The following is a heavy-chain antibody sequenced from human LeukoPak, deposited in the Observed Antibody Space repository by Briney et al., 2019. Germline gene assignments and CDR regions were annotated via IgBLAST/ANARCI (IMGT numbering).Heavy chain of an antibody. CDR2: IDHSGST. V-gene: IGHV4-34*01. J-gene: IGHJ5*02. CDR1: GGSFSGYY. Sequence: SETLSLTCAVYGGSFSGYYWSWICQPPGKGLEWIGEIDHSGSTNYNPSLKSRVTISVDTSKNQFSLKLSSVTAADTAVYYCARLPGEVCSSTSCYSWFDPWGQGTLVTVSS. CDR3: ARLPGEVCSSTSCYSWFDP. D-gene: IGHD2-2*02.